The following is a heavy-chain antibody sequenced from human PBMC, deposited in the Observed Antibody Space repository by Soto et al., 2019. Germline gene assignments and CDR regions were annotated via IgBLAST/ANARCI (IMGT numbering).Heavy chain of an antibody. J-gene: IGHJ4*02. V-gene: IGHV3-23*01. D-gene: IGHD3-10*01. CDR2: ISGSGGST. CDR1: GFTFSSYA. CDR3: AKDQAIRLLWFGELFS. Sequence: GGSLRLSCAASGFTFSSYAMSWVRQAPGKGLESVSAISGSGGSTYYADSVKGRFTISRDNSKNTLYLQMNSLRAEDTAVYYCAKDQAIRLLWFGELFSWGQGTLVTVSS.